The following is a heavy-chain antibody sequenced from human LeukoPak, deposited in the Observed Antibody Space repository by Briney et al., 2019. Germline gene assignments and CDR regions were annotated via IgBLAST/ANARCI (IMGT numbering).Heavy chain of an antibody. D-gene: IGHD2-8*01. CDR3: ARAGGSDDCTNGVCSYYYGMDV. CDR2: INHGGST. CDR1: GESFSGYY. Sequence: SETLSLTCAVYGESFSGYYWSWIRQPPGKGLEWIGEINHGGSTNYNPSLKSRVTISVDTSKNQFSLKLSSVTAADTAVYYCARAGGSDDCTNGVCSYYYGMDVWGQGTTVTVSS. J-gene: IGHJ6*02. V-gene: IGHV4-34*01.